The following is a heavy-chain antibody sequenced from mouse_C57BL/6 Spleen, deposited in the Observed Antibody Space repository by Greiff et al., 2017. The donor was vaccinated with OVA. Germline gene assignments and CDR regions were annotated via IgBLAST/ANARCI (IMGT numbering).Heavy chain of an antibody. CDR2: IHPNSGST. CDR3: AREGVYDAFDY. J-gene: IGHJ2*01. Sequence: VQLQQPGAELVKPGASVKLSCKASGYTFTSYWMHWVKQRPGQGLEWIGMIHPNSGSTNYNEKFKSKATLTVDKSSSTAYMQLSSLTSEDSAVDYCAREGVYDAFDYWGQGTTLTVSS. D-gene: IGHD2-12*01. CDR1: GYTFTSYW. V-gene: IGHV1-64*01.